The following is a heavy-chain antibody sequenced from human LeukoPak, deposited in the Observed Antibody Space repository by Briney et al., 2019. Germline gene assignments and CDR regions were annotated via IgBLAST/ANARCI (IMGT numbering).Heavy chain of an antibody. CDR2: INHSGST. Sequence: SSETLSLTCAVYGGSFSGYYWSWFRQPPGKGLEWIGEINHSGSTNYNPSLKSRVTISVDTSKNQFSLKLSSVTAADTAVYYCARRWSDSGYELDYWGQGTLVTVFS. D-gene: IGHD5-12*01. V-gene: IGHV4-34*01. CDR3: ARRWSDSGYELDY. J-gene: IGHJ4*02. CDR1: GGSFSGYY.